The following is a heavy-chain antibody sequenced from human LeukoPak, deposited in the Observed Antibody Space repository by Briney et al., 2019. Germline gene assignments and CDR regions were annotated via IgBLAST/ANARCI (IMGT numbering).Heavy chain of an antibody. D-gene: IGHD6-19*01. CDR1: GLTFSNYW. CDR3: ARQLSGWYDANPY. Sequence: PGGSLRLSCAPSGLTFSNYWMSWVRQAPGKGLEWVANIKEDGSRNHYVDSVKGRFTISRDNAKGSLYLQMNSLRAEDTAVYYCARQLSGWYDANPYWGQGTLVTVSS. V-gene: IGHV3-7*05. J-gene: IGHJ4*02. CDR2: IKEDGSRN.